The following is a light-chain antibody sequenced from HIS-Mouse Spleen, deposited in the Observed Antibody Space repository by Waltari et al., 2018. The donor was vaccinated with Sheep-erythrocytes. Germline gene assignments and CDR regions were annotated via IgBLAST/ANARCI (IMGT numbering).Light chain of an antibody. CDR2: DVS. J-gene: IGLJ1*01. V-gene: IGLV2-11*01. CDR1: SIDVGGYNY. Sequence: QSALTQPRSVSGPPGQSVTFSCTGTSIDVGGYNYVPWYQQHPGKAPKLMIYDVSKRPSGVPDRFSGSKSGNTASLTISGLQAEDEADYYCCSYAGSYNHVFATGTKVTVL. CDR3: CSYAGSYNHV.